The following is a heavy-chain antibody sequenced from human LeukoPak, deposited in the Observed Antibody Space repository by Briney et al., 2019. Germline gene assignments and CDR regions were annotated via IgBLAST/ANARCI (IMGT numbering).Heavy chain of an antibody. V-gene: IGHV4-38-2*02. J-gene: IGHJ4*02. Sequence: SETLSLTCTVAGYSISSGYHWGWIQQPPGKGLEWIGSIYHSAITFYNPSLKSRVTMSVDTSKNQFSLKLNSVTAADTAVYYCARVWSVGTSPYYFEYWGQGTLATVSS. CDR2: IYHSAIT. D-gene: IGHD4-23*01. CDR3: ARVWSVGTSPYYFEY. CDR1: GYSISSGYH.